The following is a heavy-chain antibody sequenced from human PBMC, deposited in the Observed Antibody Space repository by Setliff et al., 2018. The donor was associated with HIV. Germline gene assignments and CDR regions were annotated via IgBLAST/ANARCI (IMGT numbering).Heavy chain of an antibody. CDR3: ARALYGDYGGDINWFDP. Sequence: ASVKVSCKASGGTFNTFGMNWVRQAPGQGLEWMGWINTHTGSPTYAQAFTGRFVFSVDTSVSTAYLQISGLKAEDTAVYYCARALYGDYGGDINWFDPWGQGTLVTVSS. CDR1: GGTFNTFG. D-gene: IGHD4-17*01. CDR2: INTHTGSP. J-gene: IGHJ5*02. V-gene: IGHV7-4-1*02.